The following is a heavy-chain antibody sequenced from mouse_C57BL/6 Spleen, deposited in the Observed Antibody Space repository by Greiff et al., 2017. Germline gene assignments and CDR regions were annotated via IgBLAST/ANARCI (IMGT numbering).Heavy chain of an antibody. CDR2: INPGNGGT. D-gene: IGHD2-2*01. CDR3: ARRHYGYYFDY. CDR1: GYTFTSYW. V-gene: IGHV1-53*01. J-gene: IGHJ2*01. Sequence: VQLPQPGTELVKPGASVKLSCKASGYTFTSYWMHWVKQRPGQGLEWIGNINPGNGGTNYNEKFKGKATLTVDKSSSTAYMQLSSLTSEDSAVYYCARRHYGYYFDYWGQGTTLTVSS.